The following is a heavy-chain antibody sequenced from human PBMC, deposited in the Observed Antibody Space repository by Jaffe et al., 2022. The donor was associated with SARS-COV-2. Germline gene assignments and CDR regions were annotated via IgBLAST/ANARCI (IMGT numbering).Heavy chain of an antibody. D-gene: IGHD3-3*01. V-gene: IGHV1-46*01. CDR2: INPSGSST. J-gene: IGHJ4*02. Sequence: QEQLVQSGAEVKSPGASVRLSCKASGDTVTNYYVHWVRQAPGQGLEWMGVINPSGSSTTYAQNFQGRVTITRDTSTSTIFMEMISLRSDDTAVYYCARIGVSFYQTHFFDYWGQGTLVTVSS. CDR3: ARIGVSFYQTHFFDY. CDR1: GDTVTNYY.